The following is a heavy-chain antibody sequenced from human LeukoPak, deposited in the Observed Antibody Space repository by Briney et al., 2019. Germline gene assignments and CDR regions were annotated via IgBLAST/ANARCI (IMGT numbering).Heavy chain of an antibody. J-gene: IGHJ5*02. CDR1: GFTFSIQY. Sequence: GGSLRLSCAASGFTFSIQYMIWIRQAPGKGPEWVSFISGSDENQYYADSVKGRFTISKDNAKNSVDLQMNSLRAEDTAVYYCVRLHYYPLLDPWGQGTLVTVSS. CDR2: ISGSDENQ. D-gene: IGHD3-10*01. CDR3: VRLHYYPLLDP. V-gene: IGHV3-11*04.